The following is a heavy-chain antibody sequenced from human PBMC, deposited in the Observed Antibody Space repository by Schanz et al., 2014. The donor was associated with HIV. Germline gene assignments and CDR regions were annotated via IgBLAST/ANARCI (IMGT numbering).Heavy chain of an antibody. D-gene: IGHD6-13*01. CDR1: GYTFSRSA. CDR2: ISGKNGET. Sequence: QVQLVQSGTEVAQPGASVKVPCKASGYTFSRSAISWVRQAPGQGLEWMGWISGKNGETNYAQNFQGRVTMTTDTSASTTYMELTSLRSDDTAMYYCASDLSVYSSSSSVWGQGTTVTVSS. J-gene: IGHJ6*02. CDR3: ASDLSVYSSSSSV. V-gene: IGHV1-18*01.